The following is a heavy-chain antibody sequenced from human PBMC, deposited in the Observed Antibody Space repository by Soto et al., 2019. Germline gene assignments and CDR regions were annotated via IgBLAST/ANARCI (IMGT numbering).Heavy chain of an antibody. D-gene: IGHD2-15*01. CDR2: FDPEDGET. CDR1: GYTLTELS. V-gene: IGHV1-24*01. J-gene: IGHJ5*02. CDR3: ATCSGGSCYDWFDP. Sequence: GASVKVSCKVSGYTLTELSMHWARQAPGKGLEWMGGFDPEDGETIYAQKFQGRVTMTEDTSTDTAYMELSSLRSEDTAVYYCATCSGGSCYDWFDPWGQGTLVTVSS.